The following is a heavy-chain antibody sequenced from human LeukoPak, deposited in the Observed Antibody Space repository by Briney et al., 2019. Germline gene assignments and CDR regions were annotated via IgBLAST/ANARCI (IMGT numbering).Heavy chain of an antibody. J-gene: IGHJ4*02. CDR3: TRGPRPFDY. CDR1: GFTFSNAW. Sequence: GGSLRLPCAASGFTFSNAWMTWVRQAPGKGLEWVGRITKKADGGTAVYAPPVNGRFTISRDDSKDMLYLQMNSLKTEDTAVYYCTRGPRPFDYWGQGTLVTVSS. CDR2: ITKKADGGTA. V-gene: IGHV3-15*01.